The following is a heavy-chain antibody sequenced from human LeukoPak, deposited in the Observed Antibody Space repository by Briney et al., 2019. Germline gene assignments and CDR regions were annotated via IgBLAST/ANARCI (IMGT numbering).Heavy chain of an antibody. Sequence: GGSLRLSCAASGFTFSSYSMNWVRQAPGKGLEWVSSISSSSSYIYYADSVKGRFTISRDNAKNSPYLQMNSLRAEDTAVYYCAREGSWYAYWDYWGQGTLVTVSS. CDR2: ISSSSSYI. V-gene: IGHV3-21*01. D-gene: IGHD6-13*01. J-gene: IGHJ4*02. CDR1: GFTFSSYS. CDR3: AREGSWYAYWDY.